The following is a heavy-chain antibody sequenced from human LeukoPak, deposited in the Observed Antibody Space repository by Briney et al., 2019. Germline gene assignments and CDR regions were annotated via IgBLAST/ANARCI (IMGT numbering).Heavy chain of an antibody. CDR2: INPRGGSS. CDR1: GYIFSSYY. V-gene: IGHV1-46*01. Sequence: GASVKVSCKTSGYIFSSYYMHWVRQAPGQGLEWMGIINPRGGSSSYAQKSQDRATMARDTSTSTVYVELSSLRSEDTAIYYCARGYCSGGNCYSGPFDIWGQGTMVTVSS. D-gene: IGHD2-15*01. CDR3: ARGYCSGGNCYSGPFDI. J-gene: IGHJ3*02.